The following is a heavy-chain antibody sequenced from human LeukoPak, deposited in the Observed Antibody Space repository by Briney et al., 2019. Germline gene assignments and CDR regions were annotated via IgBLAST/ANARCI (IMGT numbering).Heavy chain of an antibody. Sequence: PGGSLRLSCAASGFTFSDYYMSWIRQAPGKGLEWVSYISSSSSYTNYADSVKGRFTISRDNAKNSLYLQMNSLRAEDTAVYYCATGGITMIVVAIQWGQGTLVTVSS. J-gene: IGHJ4*02. CDR1: GFTFSDYY. V-gene: IGHV3-11*06. CDR2: ISSSSSYT. D-gene: IGHD3-22*01. CDR3: ATGGITMIVVAIQ.